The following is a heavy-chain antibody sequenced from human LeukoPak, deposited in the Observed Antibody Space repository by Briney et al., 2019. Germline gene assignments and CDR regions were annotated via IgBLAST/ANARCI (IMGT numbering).Heavy chain of an antibody. D-gene: IGHD5-12*01. J-gene: IGHJ4*02. Sequence: GGSLRLSCAASGFTFSNYGMHWVRQAPGKGLEWVALISFDESSEYYADSVKGRFSISRDNSKNTLYLQMNNARVDDTAVYYCAKEVGYGSPYFDYWGQGTLVTVSS. CDR3: AKEVGYGSPYFDY. V-gene: IGHV3-30*18. CDR2: ISFDESSE. CDR1: GFTFSNYG.